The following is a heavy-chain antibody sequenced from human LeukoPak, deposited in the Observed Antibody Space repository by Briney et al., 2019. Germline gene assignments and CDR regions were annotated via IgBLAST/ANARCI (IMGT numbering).Heavy chain of an antibody. V-gene: IGHV3-66*01. J-gene: IGHJ4*02. Sequence: GGSPRLSCAASGFTVSNTYMSWVRQAPGKGLEWVSLIYSGGSTYYADSVKGRFTISRDNSMNTMFLQMNSLRAEDTAVYYCARVIAARHFDYWGQGTLVTVSS. CDR2: IYSGGST. D-gene: IGHD6-6*01. CDR1: GFTVSNTY. CDR3: ARVIAARHFDY.